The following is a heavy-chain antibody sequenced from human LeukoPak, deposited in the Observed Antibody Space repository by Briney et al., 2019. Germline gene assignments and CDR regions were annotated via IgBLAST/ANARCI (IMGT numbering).Heavy chain of an antibody. CDR2: IYSDNT. D-gene: IGHD3-10*01. J-gene: IGHJ4*02. CDR1: GFTVSTNS. V-gene: IGHV3-66*04. CDR3: ARRKDYYYGSGSYPRLGYFDY. Sequence: GGSLRLSCTVSGFTVSTNSMSWVRQAPGKGLEWVSFIYSDNTHYSDSVKGRFTISRDNAKNSLYLQMNSLRAEDTAVYYCARRKDYYYGSGSYPRLGYFDYWGQGTLVTVSS.